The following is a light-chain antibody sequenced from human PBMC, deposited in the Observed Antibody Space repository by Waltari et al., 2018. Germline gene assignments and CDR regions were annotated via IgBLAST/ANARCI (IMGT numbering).Light chain of an antibody. CDR2: LGS. CDR1: QSLLYSNGYNY. Sequence: DIVMTQSPLSLPVTPGGPASISCRSSQSLLYSNGYNYLDWYLQKPGQSPQLLIYLGSNRASGVPDRFSGSGSGTDFTLKISRVEAEDVGVYYCMQAVQTPLTFGGGTKVEIK. J-gene: IGKJ4*01. V-gene: IGKV2-28*01. CDR3: MQAVQTPLT.